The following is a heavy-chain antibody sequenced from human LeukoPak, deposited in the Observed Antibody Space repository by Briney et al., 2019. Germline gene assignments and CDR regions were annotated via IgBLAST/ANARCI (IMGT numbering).Heavy chain of an antibody. CDR3: AKQQGGYSLDY. J-gene: IGHJ4*02. D-gene: IGHD5-18*01. CDR1: GFTSNYYA. V-gene: IGHV3-30*18. Sequence: GGSLRHSCAASGFTSNYYAMHWVRQAPGKGLEWVAVVSYDGTDKYYADSVKGRFTISRDNSKNTLYLQMNSLRAEDTAIYYCAKQQGGYSLDYWGQGTLVTVSS. CDR2: VSYDGTDK.